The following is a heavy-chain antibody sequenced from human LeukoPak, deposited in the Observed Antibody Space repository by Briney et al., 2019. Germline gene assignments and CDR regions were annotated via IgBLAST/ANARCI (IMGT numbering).Heavy chain of an antibody. Sequence: SETLSLTCTVSGGSISSYYWSWIRQPPGKGREWIGYIYYSGSTNYNPSLKSRVTISVDTSKNQFSLKLSAVTAADTAVYCCARVETQDQLRYRRSFDIWGQGTMVTVSS. D-gene: IGHD2-2*02. J-gene: IGHJ3*02. CDR2: IYYSGST. CDR3: ARVETQDQLRYRRSFDI. V-gene: IGHV4-59*01. CDR1: GGSISSYY.